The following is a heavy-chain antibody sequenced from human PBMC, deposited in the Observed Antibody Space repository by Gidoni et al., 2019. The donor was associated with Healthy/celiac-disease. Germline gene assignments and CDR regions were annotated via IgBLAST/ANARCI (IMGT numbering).Heavy chain of an antibody. D-gene: IGHD3-10*01. Sequence: EVQLLESGGGLVPPGGSLRLSCAASGFPFSSYAMSWVRQAPGKGLEWVSAISGSGGSTYYADSVKGRFTISRDNSKNTLYLQMNSLRAEDTAVYYCAKVNPMVRGASNWFDPWGQGTLVTVSS. CDR1: GFPFSSYA. J-gene: IGHJ5*02. V-gene: IGHV3-23*01. CDR3: AKVNPMVRGASNWFDP. CDR2: ISGSGGST.